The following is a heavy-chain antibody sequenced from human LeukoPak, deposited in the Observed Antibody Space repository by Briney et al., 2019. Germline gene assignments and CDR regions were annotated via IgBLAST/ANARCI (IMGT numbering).Heavy chain of an antibody. CDR2: ISSSGNKI. D-gene: IGHD6-19*01. V-gene: IGHV3-48*03. CDR3: ARDKGSSGWYGWPDP. J-gene: IGHJ5*02. CDR1: EFTFSSYE. Sequence: PGGSLRLSCVVSEFTFSSYEMNWVRQAPGKGLEWVSFISSSGNKIYYADSVKGRFTISRDNAKNSLYLQMNSLRAEDTAVYYCARDKGSSGWYGWPDPWGQGTLVTVSS.